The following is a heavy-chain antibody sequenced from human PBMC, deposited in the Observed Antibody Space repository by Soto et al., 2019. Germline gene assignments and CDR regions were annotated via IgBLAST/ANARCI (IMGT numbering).Heavy chain of an antibody. CDR1: GGVIRSYF. CDR3: AVPGPAGL. D-gene: IGHD7-27*01. CDR2: VFHNGNS. Sequence: QVQLQASGPGLVKPSETLSLTCSVSGGVIRSYFWSWIRQAPGKQLEWIGYVFHNGNSNYNPSLKRRLTLSVDTATNQVSLTLKSVTAADAAVYYSAVPGPAGLWGRGTLVTVSS. V-gene: IGHV4-59*01. J-gene: IGHJ2*01.